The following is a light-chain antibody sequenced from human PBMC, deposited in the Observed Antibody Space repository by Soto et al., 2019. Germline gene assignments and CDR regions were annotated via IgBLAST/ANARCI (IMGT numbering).Light chain of an antibody. CDR3: QQSYSTPPYT. Sequence: DIQMTQSPSSLSASVGDRVTITCRASQSISSYLNWYQQKPGKAPKLLIYAASSLQSGVPSRFSGSGSGTEVTLTISSLQPAEFATYYCQQSYSTPPYTFGQGTKLEIK. V-gene: IGKV1-39*01. CDR1: QSISSY. J-gene: IGKJ2*01. CDR2: AAS.